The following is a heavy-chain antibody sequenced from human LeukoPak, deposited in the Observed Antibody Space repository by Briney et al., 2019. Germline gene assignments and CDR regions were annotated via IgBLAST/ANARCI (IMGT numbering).Heavy chain of an antibody. Sequence: GGSLRLSCAASGFTVSSNYMSWVRQAPGEGLEWVSVIYSGGSTYYADSVKGRFTISRENSKNTLYLQMNSLRAEDTAVYYCARGFPPHWYFDLWGRGTLVTVSS. V-gene: IGHV3-53*01. CDR2: IYSGGST. CDR1: GFTVSSNY. J-gene: IGHJ2*01. CDR3: ARGFPPHWYFDL.